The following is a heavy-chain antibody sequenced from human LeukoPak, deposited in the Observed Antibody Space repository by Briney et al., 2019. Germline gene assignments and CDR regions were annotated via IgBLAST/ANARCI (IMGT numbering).Heavy chain of an antibody. J-gene: IGHJ3*02. D-gene: IGHD3-22*01. Sequence: SETLSLTCTVSGGSISSYYWSWIRQPPGKGLEWIGYIYYSGSTNYNPSLKSRVTISVDTPKNHFSLKLSSVTAADTAVYYCARSRARGWGSGYYYDDAFDIWGQGTMVTVSS. CDR2: IYYSGST. CDR3: ARSRARGWGSGYYYDDAFDI. V-gene: IGHV4-59*08. CDR1: GGSISSYY.